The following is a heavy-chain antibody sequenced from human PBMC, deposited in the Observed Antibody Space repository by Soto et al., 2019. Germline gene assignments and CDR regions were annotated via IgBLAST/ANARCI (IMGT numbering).Heavy chain of an antibody. CDR1: GFTFSSYA. V-gene: IGHV3-23*01. CDR3: AKVPRRGDYVY. D-gene: IGHD4-17*01. CDR2: VSGSGGST. Sequence: GGSLRLSCAASGFTFSSYAMSWVRQAPGKGLEWVSAVSGSGGSTYYTDSVKGRFTISRDNSKNTLYLQMNSLRAEDTAVYYCAKVPRRGDYVYWGQGTLVTVSS. J-gene: IGHJ4*02.